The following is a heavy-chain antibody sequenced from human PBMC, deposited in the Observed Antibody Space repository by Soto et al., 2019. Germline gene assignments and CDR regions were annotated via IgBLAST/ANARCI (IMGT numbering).Heavy chain of an antibody. V-gene: IGHV3-30*18. J-gene: IGHJ4*02. CDR1: GFSFSNYG. CDR2: ISYDRSSK. Sequence: GGSLRLSCAASGFSFSNYGMHWVRQAPGKGLEWVAVISYDRSSKYHADSVKGRFTISRDNSKNTLHLQMNSLRAEDTAVYYCSKDRRGGRAVLDSWGQGTPVTVSS. CDR3: SKDRRGGRAVLDS. D-gene: IGHD2-8*01.